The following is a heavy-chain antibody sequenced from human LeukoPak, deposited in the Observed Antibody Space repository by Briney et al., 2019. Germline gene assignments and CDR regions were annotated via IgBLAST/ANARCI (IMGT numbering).Heavy chain of an antibody. J-gene: IGHJ4*02. CDR3: ARGQGRGRGRFGVVMTPTLDY. V-gene: IGHV4-39*07. D-gene: IGHD3-3*01. Sequence: SETLSLTCTVSGGSISSSSYYWGWIRQPPGKGLEWIGSIYYSGSTYYNPSLESRVTISVDTSKNQFSLKLSSVTAADTAVYYCARGQGRGRGRFGVVMTPTLDYWGQGTLVTVSS. CDR2: IYYSGST. CDR1: GGSISSSSYY.